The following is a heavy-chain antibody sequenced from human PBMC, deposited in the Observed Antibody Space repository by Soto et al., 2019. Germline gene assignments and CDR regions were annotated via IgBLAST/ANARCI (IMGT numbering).Heavy chain of an antibody. CDR1: GGSISSYY. V-gene: IGHV4-30-4*01. J-gene: IGHJ6*02. D-gene: IGHD3-10*01. CDR2: IYYSGST. Sequence: PSETLSLTCTVSGGSISSYYWSWIRQPPGKGLELIGYIYYSGSTYYNPSLKSRVTISVDTSKNQFSLKLSSVTAADTAVYYCARDSAWFGGLSGSDYYYGMDVWGQGTTVTVSS. CDR3: ARDSAWFGGLSGSDYYYGMDV.